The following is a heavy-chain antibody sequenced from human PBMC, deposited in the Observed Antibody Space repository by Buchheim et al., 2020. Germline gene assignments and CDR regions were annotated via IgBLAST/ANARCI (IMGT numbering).Heavy chain of an antibody. D-gene: IGHD6-13*01. J-gene: IGHJ4*02. CDR1: GFTFTDYY. Sequence: QVQLVESGGGLVKPGGSLRLSCAASGFTFTDYYMSWIRQAPGKGLEWISYISSGADSIYYVDSVKGRFTTSRDNAQNSLYLQMNSLRAEDTAVYYCARRGYTTNSQLDSWGQGTL. CDR2: ISSGADSI. CDR3: ARRGYTTNSQLDS. V-gene: IGHV3-11*01.